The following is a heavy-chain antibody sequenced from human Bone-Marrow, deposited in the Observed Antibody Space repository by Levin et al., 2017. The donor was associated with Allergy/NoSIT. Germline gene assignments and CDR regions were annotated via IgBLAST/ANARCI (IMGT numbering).Heavy chain of an antibody. Sequence: AASVKVSCKASGGTFSSYAISWVRQAPGQGLEWMGRIIPILGIANYAQKFRGRVTITADKSTSTAYMELSSLRSEDTAVYYCARDRPPPLRNYDFWSGYYYYYYGMDVWGQGTTVTVSS. D-gene: IGHD3-3*01. V-gene: IGHV1-69*04. CDR1: GGTFSSYA. CDR3: ARDRPPPLRNYDFWSGYYYYYYGMDV. CDR2: IIPILGIA. J-gene: IGHJ6*02.